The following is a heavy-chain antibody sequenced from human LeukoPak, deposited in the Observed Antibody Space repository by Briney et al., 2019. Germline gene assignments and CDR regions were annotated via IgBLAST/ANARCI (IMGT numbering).Heavy chain of an antibody. CDR2: ISSRSDYI. D-gene: IGHD6-19*01. V-gene: IGHV3-21*01. Sequence: GGSLGLSCAASGFSFSIYSIKWVRQARGKGLGWVSSISSRSDYIYYEDPVKGRFTISRDNANNSLYLQMNSLRAEDTAVYYCVPQCGRPIWGQGTKLTVSS. CDR3: VPQCGRPI. J-gene: IGHJ3*02. CDR1: GFSFSIYS.